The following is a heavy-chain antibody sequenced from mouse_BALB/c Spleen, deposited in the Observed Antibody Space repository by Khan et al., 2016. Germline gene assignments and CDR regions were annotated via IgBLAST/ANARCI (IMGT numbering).Heavy chain of an antibody. Sequence: QVQLQQSGAELVRPGTSVKVSCKASGYAFTNCLIEWVKQRPGQGLEWIGVINPGSGGTNYNERCKGKATLTADNSSSTTYMQLSSLTSDDSAVYFCANLYGGSYVGFAYWGQGTLVTVSA. V-gene: IGHV1-54*01. CDR1: GYAFTNCL. J-gene: IGHJ3*01. D-gene: IGHD1-1*01. CDR2: INPGSGGT. CDR3: ANLYGGSYVGFAY.